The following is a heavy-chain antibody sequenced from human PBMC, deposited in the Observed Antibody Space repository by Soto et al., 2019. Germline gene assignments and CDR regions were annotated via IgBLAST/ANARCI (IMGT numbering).Heavy chain of an antibody. D-gene: IGHD2-2*01. Sequence: QVQLVQSGAEVQKPGASVKVSCKVSGYTLTELSMHWVRQAPGKGLEWLGGFDPEDGETIYAQNFQGRVTMTEHTPTDTAYMELSSLRAEDTAVYYCATAQRPVVPAASPGFDYWGQGTLVTVSS. CDR3: ATAQRPVVPAASPGFDY. CDR2: FDPEDGET. V-gene: IGHV1-24*01. CDR1: GYTLTELS. J-gene: IGHJ4*02.